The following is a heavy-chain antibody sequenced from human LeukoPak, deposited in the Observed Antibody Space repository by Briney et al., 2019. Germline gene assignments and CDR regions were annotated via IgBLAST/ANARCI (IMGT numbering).Heavy chain of an antibody. CDR2: ISGSGGNT. D-gene: IGHD6-13*01. J-gene: IGHJ1*01. CDR1: GFTFSSYA. CDR3: AKVRDSSSWSRAEYFQH. V-gene: IGHV3-23*01. Sequence: GGSLRLSCAASGFTFSSYAMSWVRQAPGKGLEWVSGISGSGGNTYYADSVKGQFTISRDNSKNTLYLQMNSLRAEDTAVYYCAKVRDSSSWSRAEYFQHWGQGTLVTVSS.